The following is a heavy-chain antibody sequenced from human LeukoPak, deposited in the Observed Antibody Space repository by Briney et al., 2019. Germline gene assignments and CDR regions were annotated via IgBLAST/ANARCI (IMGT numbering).Heavy chain of an antibody. J-gene: IGHJ5*02. CDR3: ARMLADTAMVNWFDP. D-gene: IGHD5-18*01. V-gene: IGHV5-51*01. Sequence: KFGESLKISRKGSGYSFTSYWIGWVRQMPGKGLEWMGIIYPGDSDTRYSPSFQGQVTISVDKSISTAYLQWSSLKASDTAMYYCARMLADTAMVNWFDPWGQGTLVTVSS. CDR2: IYPGDSDT. CDR1: GYSFTSYW.